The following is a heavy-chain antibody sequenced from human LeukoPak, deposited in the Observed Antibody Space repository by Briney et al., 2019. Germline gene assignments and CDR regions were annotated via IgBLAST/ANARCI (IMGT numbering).Heavy chain of an antibody. Sequence: GGSLRLSCAASGFTVSSNYMSWVRQAPGKGLEWVSVIYGGGSTYYADSVKGRFTISRDNSKNTLYLQMNSLRAEDTAVYYCARVGYSSGWSNFDYWGQGTLVTVSS. CDR2: IYGGGST. D-gene: IGHD6-19*01. V-gene: IGHV3-53*01. J-gene: IGHJ4*02. CDR1: GFTVSSNY. CDR3: ARVGYSSGWSNFDY.